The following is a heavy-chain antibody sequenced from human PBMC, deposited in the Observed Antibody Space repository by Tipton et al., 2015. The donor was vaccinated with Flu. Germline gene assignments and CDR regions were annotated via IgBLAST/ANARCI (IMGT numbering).Heavy chain of an antibody. CDR3: AKDHYGSGSYPDY. CDR2: IRSDETTE. V-gene: IGHV3-30*02. Sequence: SLRLSCAASGFTFRTNGMHWVRQAPGKGLEWVAHIRSDETTEYADSVKGRFTISRDNSKNTLYLQMNSLRPEDTAVYYCAKDHYGSGSYPDYWGQGTRVTVSS. J-gene: IGHJ4*02. CDR1: GFTFRTNG. D-gene: IGHD3-10*01.